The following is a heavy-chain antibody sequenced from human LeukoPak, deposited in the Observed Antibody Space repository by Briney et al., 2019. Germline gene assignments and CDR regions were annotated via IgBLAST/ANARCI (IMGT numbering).Heavy chain of an antibody. V-gene: IGHV3-21*01. D-gene: IGHD3-22*01. J-gene: IGHJ4*02. CDR2: IKSNSDFM. CDR3: ARDMPYYYDSSGRDY. Sequence: GGSLRLSCAASGFAFNSYSMNWVRQAPGKGLEWVSSIKSNSDFMNYADSVKGRFTISRDNAKNSLYLQMNSLRAEDTAVYYCARDMPYYYDSSGRDYWGQGTLVTVSS. CDR1: GFAFNSYS.